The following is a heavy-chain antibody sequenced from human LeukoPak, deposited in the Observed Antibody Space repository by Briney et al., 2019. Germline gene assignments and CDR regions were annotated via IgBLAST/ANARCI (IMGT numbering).Heavy chain of an antibody. V-gene: IGHV1-2*02. CDR2: INPNSGGT. J-gene: IGHJ4*02. CDR3: ARDRGYCSSTSCYTTFDY. CDR1: GYTFTGYY. D-gene: IGHD2-2*02. Sequence: ASVKVSCKASGYTFTGYYMHWVRQAPGQGLEWMGWINPNSGGTNYAQKFQGRVTMTRDTSISTAYMELSRLRSDDTAVYYCARDRGYCSSTSCYTTFDYWGQGTPVTVSS.